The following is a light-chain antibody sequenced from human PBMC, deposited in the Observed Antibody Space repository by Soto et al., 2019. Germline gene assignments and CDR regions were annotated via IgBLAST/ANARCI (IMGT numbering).Light chain of an antibody. Sequence: EIVMTQSPATLSVSPGDRATLSCRASQSVSSSLAWYQQKPGQAPRLLILGASTRATGIPARFSGSGSGTEFTLSISSLQSEDFAVYYCQQYNNWPPFTFGPGTKVDIK. CDR2: GAS. CDR3: QQYNNWPPFT. V-gene: IGKV3-15*01. J-gene: IGKJ3*01. CDR1: QSVSSS.